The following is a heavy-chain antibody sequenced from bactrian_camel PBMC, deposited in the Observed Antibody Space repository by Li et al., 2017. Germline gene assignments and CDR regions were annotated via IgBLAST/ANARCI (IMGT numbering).Heavy chain of an antibody. Sequence: DVQLVESGGGSVQAGGSLRLSCAHSGYPSSRHCMGWFRQAPGKAREGIAGIRRNGDAYYADSVKGRFTISRDNSKNTLFLQMNVLRPEDTAMYYCAADCPTAGGGSAGVFGYWGRGTQVTVS. V-gene: IGHV3S31*01. CDR3: AADCPTAGGGSAGVFGY. CDR1: GYPSSRHC. CDR2: IRRNGDA. D-gene: IGHD6*01. J-gene: IGHJ6*01.